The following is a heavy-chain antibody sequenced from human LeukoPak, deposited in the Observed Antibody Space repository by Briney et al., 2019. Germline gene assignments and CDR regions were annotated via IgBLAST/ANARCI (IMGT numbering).Heavy chain of an antibody. J-gene: IGHJ5*02. D-gene: IGHD5-24*01. CDR2: INHSGST. Sequence: SETLSLTCAVYGGSFSGHYWTWIRQPPGKGLEWIGEINHSGSTKYNPSLKSRVTISVDTSKNQFSLKLSSVAAADTAVYYCARGLGDGYNSNWFDPWGQGTLVTVSS. V-gene: IGHV4-34*01. CDR1: GGSFSGHY. CDR3: ARGLGDGYNSNWFDP.